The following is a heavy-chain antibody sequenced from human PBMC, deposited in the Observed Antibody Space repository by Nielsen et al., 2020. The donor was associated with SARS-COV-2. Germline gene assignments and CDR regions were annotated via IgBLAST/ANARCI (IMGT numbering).Heavy chain of an antibody. J-gene: IGHJ4*02. CDR1: GYTFTGYY. Sequence: ASVKVSCKASGYTFTGYYMHWVRQAPGQGLEWMGRINPNSGGTNYAQKFQGRVTMTRDTSISTVYMELSSLSFEDTAVYYCARAPRDGLGLFDYWGQGTLVTVSS. CDR2: INPNSGGT. V-gene: IGHV1-2*06. D-gene: IGHD3-10*01. CDR3: ARAPRDGLGLFDY.